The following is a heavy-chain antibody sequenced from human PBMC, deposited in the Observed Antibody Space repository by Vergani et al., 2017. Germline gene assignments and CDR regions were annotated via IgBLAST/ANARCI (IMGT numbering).Heavy chain of an antibody. D-gene: IGHD3-10*01. J-gene: IGHJ4*02. V-gene: IGHV1-2*02. CDR2: INPNSGGT. CDR1: GYTFTGYY. CDR3: ARGIAMVRGVIPGDY. Sequence: QVQLVQSGAEVKKPGSLVKVSCKASGYTFTGYYMHWVRQAPGQGLEWMGWINPNSGGTNYAQKFQGRVTMTRDTSISTAYMELSRLRSDDTAVYYCARGIAMVRGVIPGDYWGQGTLVTVSS.